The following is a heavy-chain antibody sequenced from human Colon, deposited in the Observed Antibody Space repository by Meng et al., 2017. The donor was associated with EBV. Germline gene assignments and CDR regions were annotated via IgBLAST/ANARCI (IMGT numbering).Heavy chain of an antibody. CDR3: ARVNGDFDEAWFDP. CDR1: GASVSSDSHY. J-gene: IGHJ5*02. V-gene: IGHV4-61*03. CDR2: IYYTGNT. Sequence: QVPLQESGPGRVRPSETLSLTCTVSGASVSSDSHYWSWIRQSPGKGLEWIGYIYYTGNTNYNPSLASRVSMSLDTSKNHFSLHLTSVTAADTAIYYCARVNGDFDEAWFDPWGQGTLVTVSS. D-gene: IGHD4-17*01.